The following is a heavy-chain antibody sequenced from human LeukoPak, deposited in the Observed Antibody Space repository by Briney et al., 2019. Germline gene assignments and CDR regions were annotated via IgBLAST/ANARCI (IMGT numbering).Heavy chain of an antibody. CDR1: GGSISSYY. J-gene: IGHJ5*02. CDR3: ARDGDIVVVPAADWFDP. CDR2: IYTSGST. V-gene: IGHV4-4*07. D-gene: IGHD2-2*01. Sequence: SETLSLTCTVSGGSISSYYWSWIRQPAGKGLEWIGRIYTSGSTSYNPSLKSRVTMSVDTSKNQFSLKLSSVTAADTAVYYCARDGDIVVVPAADWFDPWGQGTLVTVSS.